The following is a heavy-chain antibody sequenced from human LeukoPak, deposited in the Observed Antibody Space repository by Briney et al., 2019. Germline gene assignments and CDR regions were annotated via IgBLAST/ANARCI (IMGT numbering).Heavy chain of an antibody. CDR2: ISGSGGST. Sequence: GGSLRLSCAASGFTFSGYAMSWVRQAPGKGLEWVSAISGSGGSTYYADSVKGRFTISRDNSKDTLYLQMNSLRAEDTAVYYCAKRMGAYYYDSSGYEPLDYWGQGTLVTVSS. D-gene: IGHD3-22*01. V-gene: IGHV3-23*01. CDR1: GFTFSGYA. J-gene: IGHJ4*02. CDR3: AKRMGAYYYDSSGYEPLDY.